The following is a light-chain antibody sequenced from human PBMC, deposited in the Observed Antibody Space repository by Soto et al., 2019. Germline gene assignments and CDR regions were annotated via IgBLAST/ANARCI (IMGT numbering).Light chain of an antibody. J-gene: IGKJ1*01. CDR3: QQYGDSPWT. Sequence: EVVLTQSPGTLSLSPGERATLSCRASQSVGSTYLALYQQKPGQAPRLLIYAASSMATGIPDRFTGSGSGTDFTLTISRLEPEDFAVYFCQQYGDSPWTFGQGTTVEIK. CDR2: AAS. V-gene: IGKV3-20*01. CDR1: QSVGSTY.